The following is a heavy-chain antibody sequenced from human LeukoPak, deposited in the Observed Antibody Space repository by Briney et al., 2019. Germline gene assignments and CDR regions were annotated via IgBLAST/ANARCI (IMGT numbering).Heavy chain of an antibody. D-gene: IGHD6-19*01. CDR2: INPSGGST. CDR1: GYTFTSYY. J-gene: IGHJ3*02. V-gene: IGHV1-46*01. Sequence: GASVKGSCKASGYTFTSYYMHWVRQAPGQGLEWMGIINPSGGSTSYAQKFQGRVTMTRDTSTSTVYMELSSLRSEDTAVYYCARAYSSGWYRGAFDIWGQGTMVTVSS. CDR3: ARAYSSGWYRGAFDI.